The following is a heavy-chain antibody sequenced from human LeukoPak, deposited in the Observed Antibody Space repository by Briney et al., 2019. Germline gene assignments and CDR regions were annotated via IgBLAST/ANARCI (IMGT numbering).Heavy chain of an antibody. J-gene: IGHJ6*02. CDR1: GFTFSDYY. Sequence: PGGSLRLSCAASGFTFSDYYMSWIRQAPGKGLEWVSYISSSGSTIYYADSVKGRFTISRDNAKNSLYLQMNSLRAEDTAVYYCARSSRRNYYYGMDVWGQGTTVTVSS. V-gene: IGHV3-11*01. D-gene: IGHD6-6*01. CDR3: ARSSRRNYYYGMDV. CDR2: ISSSGSTI.